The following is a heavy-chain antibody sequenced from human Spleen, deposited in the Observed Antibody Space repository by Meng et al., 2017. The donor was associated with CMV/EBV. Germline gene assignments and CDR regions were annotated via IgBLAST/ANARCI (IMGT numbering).Heavy chain of an antibody. D-gene: IGHD4-17*01. CDR3: ARAVIATVTAFDF. V-gene: IGHV3-30*02. CDR1: GFSFSSYG. J-gene: IGHJ4*02. CDR2: IRYDGGKK. Sequence: LSLTCAASGFSFSSYGMHWVRQAPGKGLEWVAFIRYDGGKKDFAESGKGRFTISRDTSKNTLYLQMNSLRAGDTAVYYCARAVIATVTAFDFWGQGTLVTVSS.